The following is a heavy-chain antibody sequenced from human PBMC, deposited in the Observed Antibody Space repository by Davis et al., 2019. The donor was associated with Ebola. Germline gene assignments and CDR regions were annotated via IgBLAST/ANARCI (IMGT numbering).Heavy chain of an antibody. CDR2: INPNSGGT. V-gene: IGHV1-2*06. D-gene: IGHD5-18*01. CDR3: ARDLIQVGIQLWGPEDYYFGY. J-gene: IGHJ4*02. CDR1: GYTFTGYY. Sequence: AASVKVSCKASGYTFTGYYMHWVRQAPGQGLEWMGRINPNSGGTNYAQKFQGRVTMTRDTSISTAYMELSRLRSDDTAVYYCARDLIQVGIQLWGPEDYYFGYWGQGTLVTVSS.